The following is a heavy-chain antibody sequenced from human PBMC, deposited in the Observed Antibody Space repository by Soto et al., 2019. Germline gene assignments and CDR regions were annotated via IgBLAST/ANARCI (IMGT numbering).Heavy chain of an antibody. V-gene: IGHV3-30*04. CDR1: ELTISTYA. D-gene: IGHD3-16*01. Sequence: GGSLRLSCVASELTISTYAMHWVRQAPGKGLEGVAVISYEGSTKHYADSVKGRFTISRDHSKNTLYLQVNSLRAEDTAVYYCARDSYGLDYWGQGTLVPVSS. J-gene: IGHJ4*02. CDR2: ISYEGSTK. CDR3: ARDSYGLDY.